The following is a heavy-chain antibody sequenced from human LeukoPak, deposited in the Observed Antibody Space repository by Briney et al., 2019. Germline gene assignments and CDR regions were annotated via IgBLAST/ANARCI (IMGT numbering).Heavy chain of an antibody. J-gene: IGHJ5*02. CDR2: IYTSGST. V-gene: IGHV4-61*02. Sequence: SXTLSLTCTVSGGSISSGSYYWSWIRQPAGKGLEWIGRIYTSGSTYYNPSLKSRVTISVDTSKNQFSLKLSSVTAADTAVYYCVRVLWFGESNFDPWGQGTLVTVSS. D-gene: IGHD3-10*01. CDR1: GGSISSGSYY. CDR3: VRVLWFGESNFDP.